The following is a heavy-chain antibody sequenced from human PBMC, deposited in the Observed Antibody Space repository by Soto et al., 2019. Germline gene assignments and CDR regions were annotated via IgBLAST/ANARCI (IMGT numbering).Heavy chain of an antibody. CDR1: GYTFTSYW. CDR3: ARHFPGYSGYDLGYYGMDV. V-gene: IGHV5-10-1*01. Sequence: GESLKISCKGSGYTFTSYWISWVRQMPGKGLEWMGRIDPSDSYTNYSPSFQGHVAISADKSISTAYLQWSSLKASDTAMYYCARHFPGYSGYDLGYYGMDVWGKGNTVTVSS. J-gene: IGHJ6*04. CDR2: IDPSDSYT. D-gene: IGHD5-12*01.